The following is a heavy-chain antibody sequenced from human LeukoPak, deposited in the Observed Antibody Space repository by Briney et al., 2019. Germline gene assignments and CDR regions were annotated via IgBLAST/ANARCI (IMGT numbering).Heavy chain of an antibody. J-gene: IGHJ4*02. Sequence: GSSVKVFCKASGGSLSNFDISWVRQAPGQGLEWMGRIIPTLDVANYAQKFQGRVTLTADKSTSTVFMDLSSLRSEDTAVYYCARDLIGQQLVWDYWGQGTLVTVSS. D-gene: IGHD6-13*01. CDR2: IIPTLDVA. CDR3: ARDLIGQQLVWDY. CDR1: GGSLSNFD. V-gene: IGHV1-69*04.